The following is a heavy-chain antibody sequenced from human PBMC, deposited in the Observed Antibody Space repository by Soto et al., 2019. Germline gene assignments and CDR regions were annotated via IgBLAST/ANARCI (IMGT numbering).Heavy chain of an antibody. V-gene: IGHV3-23*01. CDR3: AKDRGIIVKAGDAFDV. CDR2: ISDSGDRT. J-gene: IGHJ3*01. D-gene: IGHD3-16*02. Sequence: PGGSLRLSCASSGFTLSMSAVNWVRQAPGKGLEWVSYISDSGDRTYYADSVKGRFTISRDRSKNTVSLQMDSLRAEDTAVYYCAKDRGIIVKAGDAFDVWCQGTKVTVSS. CDR1: GFTLSMSA.